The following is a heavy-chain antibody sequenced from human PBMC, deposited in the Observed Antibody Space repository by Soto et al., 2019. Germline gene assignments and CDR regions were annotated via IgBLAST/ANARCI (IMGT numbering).Heavy chain of an antibody. V-gene: IGHV1-8*01. CDR1: GYTFTSYD. CDR3: ARLPVGPRNYCYYYGMDV. CDR2: MNPNSGNT. Sequence: ASVKVSCKASGYTFTSYDINWVRQATGQGLEWMGWMNPNSGNTGYAQKFQGRVTMTRDTSTSTAYMELRSLRSDDTAVYYCARLPVGPRNYCYYYGMDVWGQGTTVTVSS. D-gene: IGHD1-26*01. J-gene: IGHJ6*02.